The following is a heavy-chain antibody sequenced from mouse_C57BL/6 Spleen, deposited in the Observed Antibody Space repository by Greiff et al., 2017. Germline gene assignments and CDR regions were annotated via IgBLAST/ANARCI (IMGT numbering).Heavy chain of an antibody. V-gene: IGHV2-2*01. CDR3: ARKLYYYGSSYGYAMDY. D-gene: IGHD1-1*01. J-gene: IGHJ4*01. CDR2: IWSGGST. CDR1: GYSLTSYG. Sequence: VQLQESGPGLVQPSQSLSITCTVSGYSLTSYGVHWVRQSPGKGLEWLGVIWSGGSTAYNADFISRLSISKDNSKSQVFLTMSSLQADVTAIYYCARKLYYYGSSYGYAMDYWGQGTSVTVSS.